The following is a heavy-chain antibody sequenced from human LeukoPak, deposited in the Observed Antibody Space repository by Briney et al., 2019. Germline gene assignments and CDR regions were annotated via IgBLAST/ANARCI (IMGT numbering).Heavy chain of an antibody. J-gene: IGHJ4*02. CDR2: ISYDGSNK. CDR1: GFIFNNHG. CDR3: AKGGSDPITDVDY. V-gene: IGHV3-30*18. Sequence: GGSLRLSCAPSGFIFNNHGLHWVRQAPGKGLEWVAVISYDGSNKYFADSVKGRFTISRDNSKNTLYLQMNSLRPEDTAIYYCAKGGSDPITDVDYWGQGTLVTVSS.